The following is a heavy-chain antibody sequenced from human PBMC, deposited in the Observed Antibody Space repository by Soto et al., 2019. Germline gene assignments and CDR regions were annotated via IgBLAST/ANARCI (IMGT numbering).Heavy chain of an antibody. Sequence: QMQLQESGPRLVKASETLSLTCTISGGSISTYYWNWIRQSPGKGLEWIGYIYRTGSTHYNPSLNGRATISLGTSRNQFSLQLNSVTAADTAVYFCARQIGDDPFDIWGRGTMVTVSS. J-gene: IGHJ3*02. CDR1: GGSISTYY. V-gene: IGHV4-59*08. CDR3: ARQIGDDPFDI. D-gene: IGHD3-3*01. CDR2: IYRTGST.